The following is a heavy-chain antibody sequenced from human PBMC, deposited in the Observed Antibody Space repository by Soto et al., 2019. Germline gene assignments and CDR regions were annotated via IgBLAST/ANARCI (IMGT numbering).Heavy chain of an antibody. CDR1: GFTFSSYA. Sequence: EVQLLESGGGLVQPGGSLRLSCAASGFTFSSYAMSWVRQAPGKGLEWVSAISGSGGSTYYADSVKGRFTISRDNSKNTLYLQINSLRAEDTAVYYCAKDPQEWLSTSHYWGQGTLLTVSS. J-gene: IGHJ4*02. V-gene: IGHV3-23*01. CDR2: ISGSGGST. CDR3: AKDPQEWLSTSHY. D-gene: IGHD3-3*01.